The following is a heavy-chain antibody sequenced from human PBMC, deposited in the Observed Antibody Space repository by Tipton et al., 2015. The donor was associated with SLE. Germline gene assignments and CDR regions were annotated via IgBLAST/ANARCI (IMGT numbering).Heavy chain of an antibody. V-gene: IGHV4-34*01. Sequence: TLSLTCAVYGGSFSGYYWSWIRQPPGKGLEWIGEINHSGSTDYNPSLKSRVTISVDPSKNQFSLKLSTVTAADTAVYYCASRTRGAAAAKGAFDIWGQGTMVTVSS. J-gene: IGHJ3*02. D-gene: IGHD6-13*01. CDR1: GGSFSGYY. CDR2: INHSGST. CDR3: ASRTRGAAAAKGAFDI.